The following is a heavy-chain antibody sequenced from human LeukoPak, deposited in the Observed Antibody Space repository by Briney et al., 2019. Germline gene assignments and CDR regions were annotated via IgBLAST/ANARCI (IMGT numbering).Heavy chain of an antibody. V-gene: IGHV3-48*03. CDR2: ISSSGSTI. J-gene: IGHJ4*02. D-gene: IGHD6-13*01. CDR3: ARVVSWGPQIVDY. CDR1: GFTFSSYE. Sequence: SGGSLRLSCAASGFTFSSYEMNWVRQAPGKGLEWVSYISSSGSTIYYADSVKGRFTISRDNAKNSLYLQMNSLRAEDTAVYYCARVVSWGPQIVDYWGPGTLVTVSS.